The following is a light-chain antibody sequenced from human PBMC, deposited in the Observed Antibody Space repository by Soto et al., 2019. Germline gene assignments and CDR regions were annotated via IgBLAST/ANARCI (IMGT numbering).Light chain of an antibody. CDR3: SSYAGSYVV. V-gene: IGLV2-8*01. CDR2: EVS. Sequence: QSVLTQPPSASGSPGQSVTISCTGTSRDVGGYNYVSWYQQHPGKAPKLMIYEVSKRPSGVPDRFSGSKSGNTASLTVSGLQAEDEADYYCSSYAGSYVVLGGGTKLTVL. CDR1: SRDVGGYNY. J-gene: IGLJ2*01.